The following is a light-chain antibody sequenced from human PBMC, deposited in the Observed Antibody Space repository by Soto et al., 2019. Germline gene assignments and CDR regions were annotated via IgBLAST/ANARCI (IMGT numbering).Light chain of an antibody. J-gene: IGKJ1*01. CDR3: QQYHGFSRA. V-gene: IGKV1-5*01. CDR1: QSINDL. Sequence: DIQMTQSPSTLSASVGDRVTITCRASQSINDLLAWYQQKPGKAPKLLMYDASSLERGVPSRFSGSGSGTEYPLTISSLQPDDFATYYCQQYHGFSRAFGQGTKVDI. CDR2: DAS.